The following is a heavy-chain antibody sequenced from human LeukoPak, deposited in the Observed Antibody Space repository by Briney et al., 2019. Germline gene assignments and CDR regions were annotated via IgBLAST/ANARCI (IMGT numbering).Heavy chain of an antibody. J-gene: IGHJ4*02. D-gene: IGHD1-26*01. CDR2: FDPEDGET. CDR3: ASHLKFGSYYDY. CDR1: GYTLTELS. V-gene: IGHV1-24*01. Sequence: ASVKVSCKVSGYTLTELSMHWLRQAPGKGLEWMGGFDPEDGETIYAQKFQGRVTMTEDTSTDTAYMELSSLRSEDTAVYYCASHLKFGSYYDYWGQGTLVTVSS.